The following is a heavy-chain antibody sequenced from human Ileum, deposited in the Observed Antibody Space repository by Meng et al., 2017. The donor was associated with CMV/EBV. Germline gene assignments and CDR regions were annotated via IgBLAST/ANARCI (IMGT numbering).Heavy chain of an antibody. CDR1: GFTFSSYA. CDR2: ISGSGGST. V-gene: IGHV3-23*01. D-gene: IGHD3-3*02. CDR3: ARDGIRGADA. Sequence: GESLKISCAASGFTFSSYAMSWVRQAPGKGLEWVSAISGSGGSTYYADSVKGRFTISRDNSKNTLYLQMNSLRAEDTAVYYCARDGIRGADAWGQGTTVTVSS. J-gene: IGHJ6*02.